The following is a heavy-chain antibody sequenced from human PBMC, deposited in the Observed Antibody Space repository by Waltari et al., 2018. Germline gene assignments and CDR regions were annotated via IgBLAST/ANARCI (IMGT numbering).Heavy chain of an antibody. V-gene: IGHV4-59*01. CDR1: GGSISSYY. CDR2: IYYSGRT. D-gene: IGHD3-10*01. CDR3: ARDTITMVRGVIMGI. Sequence: QVQLQESGPGLVKPSETLSLTCTVSGGSISSYYWSWIRQPPGKGLEWIGYIYYSGRTNYNPSLKSRVTISVDTSKNQFSLKLSSVTAADTAVYYCARDTITMVRGVIMGIWGQGTMVTVSS. J-gene: IGHJ3*02.